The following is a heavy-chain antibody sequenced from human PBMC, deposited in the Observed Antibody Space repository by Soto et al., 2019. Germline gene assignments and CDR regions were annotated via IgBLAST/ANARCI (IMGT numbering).Heavy chain of an antibody. V-gene: IGHV4-30-2*01. D-gene: IGHD5-18*01. Sequence: PSPTLSPTCAVSGGSISSGGNSWSWIRQPPGKGLEWIGYIYHSGSTYYNPSLKSRVTISVDRSKNQFSLKLSSVTAADTAVYYCARAYVDTAMGPGPFDYWRQGTLVPV. CDR1: GGSISSGGNS. CDR2: IYHSGST. CDR3: ARAYVDTAMGPGPFDY. J-gene: IGHJ4*02.